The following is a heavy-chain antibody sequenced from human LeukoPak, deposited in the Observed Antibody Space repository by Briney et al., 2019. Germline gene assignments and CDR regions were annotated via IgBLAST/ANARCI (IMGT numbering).Heavy chain of an antibody. Sequence: SETLSHTCTVSGDSFTSYYWSWIRQPPGQGLEWIAYIYHSGNTNSNPSLKSRVTTSIDTSTNQFSLRLSSVTAADTAVYYCARFTMRGWYYFDYWGQGSLVTVSS. CDR1: GDSFTSYY. CDR3: ARFTMRGWYYFDY. V-gene: IGHV4-59*01. D-gene: IGHD6-19*01. CDR2: IYHSGNT. J-gene: IGHJ4*02.